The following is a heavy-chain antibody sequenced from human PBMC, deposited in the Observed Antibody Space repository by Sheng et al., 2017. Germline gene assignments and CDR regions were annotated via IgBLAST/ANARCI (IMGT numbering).Heavy chain of an antibody. CDR2: ISSASSYK. CDR3: ARGLGRWPYYYLDS. Sequence: EVQLVESGGGLVKPGGSLRLSCAASGFTFAPYGLTWVRQAPGRGLEWVSFISSASSYKFYADSVKGRFTISRDNAQNSIYLQMNSLRAEDTAVYFCARGLGRWPYYYLDSWGQG. CDR1: GFTFAPYG. J-gene: IGHJ4*02. V-gene: IGHV3-21*01. D-gene: IGHD3-16*01.